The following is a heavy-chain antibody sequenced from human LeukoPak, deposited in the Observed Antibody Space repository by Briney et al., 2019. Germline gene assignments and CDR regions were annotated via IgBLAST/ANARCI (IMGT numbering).Heavy chain of an antibody. CDR2: IIPILGIA. CDR3: ARVATTTHEHY. J-gene: IGHJ4*02. V-gene: IGHV1-69*02. D-gene: IGHD5-12*01. CDR1: GGTFSSYT. Sequence: WASVKVSCKASGGTFSSYTISWVRQAPGQGLEWMVRIIPILGIANYAQKFQGRVTITADKSTSTAYMERSSLRSEDTAVYYCARVATTTHEHYWGQGTLVTVSS.